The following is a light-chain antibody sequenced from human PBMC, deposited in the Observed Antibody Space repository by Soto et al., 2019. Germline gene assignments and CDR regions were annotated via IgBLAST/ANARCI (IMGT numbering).Light chain of an antibody. CDR2: AAS. CDR1: QGISNY. V-gene: IGKV1-27*01. Sequence: GDRVTITCRASQGISNYLAWYQQRPGKVPKLLIYAASTLQSGVPSRFSGSGSGTDFTLTISSLQPEDVATYYCQKYNRAPWTFGQGPRVDIK. CDR3: QKYNRAPWT. J-gene: IGKJ1*01.